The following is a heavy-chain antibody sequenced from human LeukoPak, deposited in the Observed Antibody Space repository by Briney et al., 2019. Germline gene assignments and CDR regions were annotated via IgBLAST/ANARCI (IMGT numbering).Heavy chain of an antibody. CDR2: INHSGST. V-gene: IGHV4-34*01. D-gene: IGHD3-3*01. Sequence: PSETLSLTCAVYGGSFSGYYWSWIRQPPGKGLEWIGEINHSGSTNYNPSLKSRVTISVDTSKNQFSLKLSSVTAADTAVYYCARGRYDFWSGYRIFGYWGQGTLVTVSS. CDR3: ARGRYDFWSGYRIFGY. CDR1: GGSFSGYY. J-gene: IGHJ4*02.